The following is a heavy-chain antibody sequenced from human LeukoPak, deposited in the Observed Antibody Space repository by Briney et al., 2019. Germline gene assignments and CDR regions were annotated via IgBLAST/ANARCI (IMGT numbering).Heavy chain of an antibody. Sequence: SETLSLTCTVSGGSIRSSTYSWGWIRQPPGKGLEWVGNINYSGSTYYNPSLKSRVIISVDASKKQFSLKLSSVSAADTAVYYCAGVLVVGLTAYFDSWGQGALVTVSS. CDR1: GGSIRSSTYS. CDR2: INYSGST. V-gene: IGHV4-39*01. D-gene: IGHD2-15*01. J-gene: IGHJ4*02. CDR3: AGVLVVGLTAYFDS.